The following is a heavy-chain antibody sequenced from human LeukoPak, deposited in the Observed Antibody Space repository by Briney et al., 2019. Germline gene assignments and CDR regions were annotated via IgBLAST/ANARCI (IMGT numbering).Heavy chain of an antibody. Sequence: VASVKVSCKASGYTFTSYYMHWVRRAPGQGLEWMGIINPSGGSTSYAQKFQGRVTMTRDTSTSTVYMELSSLRSEDTAVYYCAREDEAYCGGDCSPSYWGQGTLVTVSS. V-gene: IGHV1-46*01. CDR1: GYTFTSYY. D-gene: IGHD2-21*02. CDR3: AREDEAYCGGDCSPSY. CDR2: INPSGGST. J-gene: IGHJ4*02.